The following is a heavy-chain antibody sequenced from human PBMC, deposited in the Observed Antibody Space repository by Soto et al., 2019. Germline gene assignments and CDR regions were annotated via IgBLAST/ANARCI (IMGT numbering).Heavy chain of an antibody. CDR3: ARGGIAAAAPPDY. CDR1: GGSISRGGYY. V-gene: IGHV4-31*03. D-gene: IGHD6-13*01. Sequence: QVQLQESGPGLVKPSQNLSLTCTVSGGSISRGGYYWSWIRQHPGKGLEWIGYIYYSGSTYYKPSLKSRVTISVDTSKNQFSLKLSSVTAADTAVYYCARGGIAAAAPPDYWGQGTLVTVSS. CDR2: IYYSGST. J-gene: IGHJ4*02.